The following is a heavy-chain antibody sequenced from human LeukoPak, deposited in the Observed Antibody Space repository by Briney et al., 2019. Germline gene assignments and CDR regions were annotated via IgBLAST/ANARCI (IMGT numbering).Heavy chain of an antibody. CDR3: ARGRVAGINWFDP. Sequence: SETLSLTCTVSGGSISSSSYYWGWIRQPPGKGLEWIGYIYYSGSTNYNPSLKSRVTISVDTSKNQFSLKLSSVTAADTAVYYCARGRVAGINWFDPWGQGTLVTVSS. V-gene: IGHV4-61*05. J-gene: IGHJ5*02. CDR1: GGSISSSSYY. D-gene: IGHD6-19*01. CDR2: IYYSGST.